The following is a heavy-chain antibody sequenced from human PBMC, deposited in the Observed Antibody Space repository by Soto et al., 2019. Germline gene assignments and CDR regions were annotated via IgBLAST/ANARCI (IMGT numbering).Heavy chain of an antibody. D-gene: IGHD3-3*01. V-gene: IGHV1-3*01. CDR2: INAGNGNT. CDR3: ARVPSVTIFGVVNENWFDP. J-gene: IGHJ5*02. Sequence: ASVKVSCTASGYTYTSYAMHWVRQAPGQRLEWMGWINAGNGNTKYSQKFQGRVTITRDTSASTAYMELSSLRSEDTAVYYCARVPSVTIFGVVNENWFDPWGQGTLVTVSS. CDR1: GYTYTSYA.